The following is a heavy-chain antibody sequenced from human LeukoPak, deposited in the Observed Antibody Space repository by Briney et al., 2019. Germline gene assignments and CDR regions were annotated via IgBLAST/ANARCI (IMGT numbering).Heavy chain of an antibody. J-gene: IGHJ4*02. V-gene: IGHV5-51*01. CDR2: IYPGDSDT. Sequence: GESLKISCKGSGYSFTSYWIGWVRQMPGKGLEWMGIIYPGDSDTRYSPSFQGQVTISADKSISTAYLQWSSLKASDTTMYYCASGLGYSSGWYVPSHWGQGTLVTVSS. CDR1: GYSFTSYW. D-gene: IGHD6-13*01. CDR3: ASGLGYSSGWYVPSH.